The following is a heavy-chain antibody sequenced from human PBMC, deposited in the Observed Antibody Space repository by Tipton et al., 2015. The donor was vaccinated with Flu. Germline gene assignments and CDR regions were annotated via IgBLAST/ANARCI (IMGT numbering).Heavy chain of an antibody. CDR3: ARSITRDAFDI. CDR1: GGSISSGDYY. V-gene: IGHV4-30-4*01. D-gene: IGHD2-2*01. J-gene: IGHJ3*02. CDR2: IYYSGCT. Sequence: LRLSCTVSGGSISSGDYYWSWIRQPPGKGLEWIGYIYYSGCTYYNPSLKSRVTISVDTSMNQFSLKLSSVTAADTAVYYCARSITRDAFDIWGQGTMVTVSS.